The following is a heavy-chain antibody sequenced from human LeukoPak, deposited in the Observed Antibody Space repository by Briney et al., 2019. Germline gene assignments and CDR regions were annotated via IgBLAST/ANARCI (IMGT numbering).Heavy chain of an antibody. Sequence: GGSLRLSCEASGFAFSFYAMSWLRQPPGKGLEWVSTINANSGTTSYAASVRGRFTISRDNSKNTLFLQLHNLRVEDTALYYCARDLHYYVAMDVWGQGTTVTVSS. CDR2: INANSGTT. CDR3: ARDLHYYVAMDV. V-gene: IGHV3-23*01. CDR1: GFAFSFYA. J-gene: IGHJ6*02. D-gene: IGHD3-10*02.